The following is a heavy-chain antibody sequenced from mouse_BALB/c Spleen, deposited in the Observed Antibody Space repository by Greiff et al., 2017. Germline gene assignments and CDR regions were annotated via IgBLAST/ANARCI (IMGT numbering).Heavy chain of an antibody. J-gene: IGHJ2*01. CDR3: NADGNYFDY. CDR1: GFNITDYY. V-gene: IGHV14-4*02. D-gene: IGHD2-1*01. CDR2: IDPENGDT. Sequence: EVKLMESGAELVRSGASVKLSCTASGFNITDYYMHWVKQRPEQGLEWIGWIDPENGDTEYAPKFQGKATMTADTSSNTAYLQLSSLTSEDTAVYYCNADGNYFDYWGQGTTLTVSS.